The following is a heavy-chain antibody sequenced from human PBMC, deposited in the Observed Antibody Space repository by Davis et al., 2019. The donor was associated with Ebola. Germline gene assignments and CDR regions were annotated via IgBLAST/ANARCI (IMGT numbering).Heavy chain of an antibody. D-gene: IGHD3-9*01. J-gene: IGHJ4*02. CDR2: IYHSGST. CDR1: GYSISSGYY. CDR3: ARGNYDILTGYPFDY. V-gene: IGHV4-38-2*02. Sequence: SETLSLTCTVPGYSISSGYYWGWIRQPPGKGLEWIGSIYHSGSTYYNPSLKSRVTISVDTSKNQFSLKLSSVTAADTAVYYCARGNYDILTGYPFDYWGQGTLVTVSS.